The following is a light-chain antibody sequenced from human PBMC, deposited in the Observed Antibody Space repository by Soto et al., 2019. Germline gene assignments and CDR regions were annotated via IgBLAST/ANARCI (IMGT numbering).Light chain of an antibody. CDR3: QQYNSYCT. J-gene: IGKJ2*02. Sequence: DIQMTQSPSTLSASVGDRVTITCRASQSISSWLAWYQQKPGKAPKLLIYDASSLESGVPSRFSGSGSGTEFPLTLSSLQPDDFATYYCQQYNSYCTFGQGTKLEIK. CDR1: QSISSW. CDR2: DAS. V-gene: IGKV1-5*01.